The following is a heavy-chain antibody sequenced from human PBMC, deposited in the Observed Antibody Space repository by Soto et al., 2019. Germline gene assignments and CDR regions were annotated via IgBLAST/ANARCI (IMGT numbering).Heavy chain of an antibody. V-gene: IGHV4-38-2*02. CDR1: TYSISIGFF. J-gene: IGHJ5*02. CDR3: ARDTNSLDP. Sequence: PSETLSLTCSVSTYSISIGFFCGWIRQPPGKGLEWIGSIFHTGDTYYNPSLKSQITMSVDTSKNQFSLKMTSLTAADTAVYYCARDTNSLDPWGQGILVTVSS. CDR2: IFHTGDT.